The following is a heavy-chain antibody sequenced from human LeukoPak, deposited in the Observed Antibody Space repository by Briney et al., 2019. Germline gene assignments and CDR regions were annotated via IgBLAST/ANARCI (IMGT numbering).Heavy chain of an antibody. J-gene: IGHJ4*02. CDR2: VSYDDGSRK. CDR3: AKDWGTYYFAASSYAVES. Sequence: GRSLRLSCAASGFTFSDFGMHWVRQAPGKGLEWVAAVSYDDGSRKYYADSVRGRFTISRDKYTSTLYLQMNSLRAEDTAVYYCAKDWGTYYFAASSYAVESWGQGTLVTVSS. D-gene: IGHD3-22*01. CDR1: GFTFSDFG. V-gene: IGHV3-30*18.